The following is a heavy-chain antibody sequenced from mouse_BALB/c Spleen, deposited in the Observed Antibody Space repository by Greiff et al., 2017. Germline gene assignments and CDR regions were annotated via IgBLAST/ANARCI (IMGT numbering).Heavy chain of an antibody. V-gene: IGHV5-4*02. Sequence: DVKLVESGGGLVKPGGSLKLSCAASGFTFSDYYMYWVRQTPEKRLEWVATISDGGSYTYYPDSVKGRFTISRDNAKNNLYLQMSSLKSEDTAMYYCARDRDLAWFAYWGQGTLVTVSA. CDR2: ISDGGSYT. CDR1: GFTFSDYY. D-gene: IGHD3-1*01. CDR3: ARDRDLAWFAY. J-gene: IGHJ3*01.